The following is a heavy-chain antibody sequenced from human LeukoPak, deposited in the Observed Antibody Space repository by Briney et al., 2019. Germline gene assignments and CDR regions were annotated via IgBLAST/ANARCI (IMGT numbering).Heavy chain of an antibody. Sequence: PSETLSLTCAVYGGSFSSYYWSWIRQPPGKGLEWIGYIYYSGSTNYNPSLKSRVTISVDTSKNQFSLKLSSVTAADTAVYYCARARRATVTTYFDYWGQGTLVTVSS. J-gene: IGHJ4*02. CDR1: GGSFSSYY. D-gene: IGHD4-17*01. CDR3: ARARRATVTTYFDY. CDR2: IYYSGST. V-gene: IGHV4-59*01.